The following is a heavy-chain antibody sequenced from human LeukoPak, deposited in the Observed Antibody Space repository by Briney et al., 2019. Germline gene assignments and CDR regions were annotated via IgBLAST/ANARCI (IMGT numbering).Heavy chain of an antibody. CDR1: GFSFSYYN. J-gene: IGHJ4*02. CDR2: INSTSTAI. CDR3: ATYPGYTYEVEAPRPARGY. Sequence: PGGSVRLSCSASGFSFSYYNMNWLRQAPGKGLEWVSYINSTSTAIYYADSVMGRFSISRDKNSLYLQMNSLRADDTAVYYCATYPGYTYEVEAPRPARGYWGQGTLVTVS. D-gene: IGHD5-18*01. V-gene: IGHV3-48*01.